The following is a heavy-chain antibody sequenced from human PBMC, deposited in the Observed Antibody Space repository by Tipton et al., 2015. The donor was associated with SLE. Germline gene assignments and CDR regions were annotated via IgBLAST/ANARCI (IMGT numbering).Heavy chain of an antibody. J-gene: IGHJ3*02. Sequence: QLVQSGAEVKKPGESLKISCKGSGYSFTSYWIGWVRQMPGKGLEWMEIIYPGDSDTRYSPSFQGQVTISADKSISTAYLQWSSLKASDTAMYYCARHSVDIVAKRAFDIWGQGTMVTVSS. V-gene: IGHV5-51*01. D-gene: IGHD5-12*01. CDR2: IYPGDSDT. CDR3: ARHSVDIVAKRAFDI. CDR1: GYSFTSYW.